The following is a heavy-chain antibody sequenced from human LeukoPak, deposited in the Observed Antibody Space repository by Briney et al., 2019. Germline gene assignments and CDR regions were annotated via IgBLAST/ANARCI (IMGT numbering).Heavy chain of an antibody. CDR2: IVTGGGR. D-gene: IGHD2-2*01. V-gene: IGHV3-13*01. J-gene: IGHJ3*02. CDR3: ARGRGEHQLLDDDGFDI. Sequence: GSLLLSCGASAFTFISCDMHCVRRPAGRGVEGGAVIVTGGGRYYPGSVEGRVTISSENAKNSLYLQMNSQRDGDTAVYYCARGRGEHQLLDDDGFDIWGQGTMVTVSS. CDR1: AFTFISCD.